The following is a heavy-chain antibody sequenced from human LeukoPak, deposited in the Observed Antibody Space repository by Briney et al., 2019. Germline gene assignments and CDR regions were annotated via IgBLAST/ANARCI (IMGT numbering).Heavy chain of an antibody. CDR1: GFTFSSYD. D-gene: IGHD6-13*01. CDR3: AEETLYSSSREFDY. J-gene: IGHJ4*02. V-gene: IGHV3-13*01. CDR2: IGTAGDT. Sequence: PGGSLRLSCAASGFTFSSYDMHWVRHATGKGLEWVSGIGTAGDTYYPGSVKARFTISREDARNTLYLQMDSLRAEDTAVYYCAEETLYSSSREFDYWGQGTLVTVSS.